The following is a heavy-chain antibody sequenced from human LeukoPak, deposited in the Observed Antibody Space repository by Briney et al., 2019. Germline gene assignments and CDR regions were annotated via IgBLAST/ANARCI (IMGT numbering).Heavy chain of an antibody. V-gene: IGHV4-59*08. CDR1: GCSISSYY. D-gene: IGHD6-19*01. CDR3: ARRRAVAGVAFDY. J-gene: IGHJ4*02. Sequence: NTSETLSLTCTVSGCSISSYYWSWIRQPPGKGLEWFVNMYYSGITNYNPPLKSRVTISVATSKNQFCLKLSSVTAADAAVYYCARRRAVAGVAFDYWGQGTLVTVSS. CDR2: MYYSGIT.